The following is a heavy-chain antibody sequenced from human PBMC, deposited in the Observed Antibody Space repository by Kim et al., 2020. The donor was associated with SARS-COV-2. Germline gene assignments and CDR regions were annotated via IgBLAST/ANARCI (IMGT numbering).Heavy chain of an antibody. CDR3: ARGGYCTGGVCYMVFTGFDY. V-gene: IGHV7-4-1*02. CDR1: GYTFTSYA. D-gene: IGHD2-8*02. Sequence: ASVKVSCKASGYTFTSYAMNWVRQAPGQGLEWMGWINTNTGNPTYAQGFTGRFVFSLDTSVSTAYLQISSLKAEDTAVYYCARGGYCTGGVCYMVFTGFDYGGQGTLVTVS. CDR2: INTNTGNP. J-gene: IGHJ4*02.